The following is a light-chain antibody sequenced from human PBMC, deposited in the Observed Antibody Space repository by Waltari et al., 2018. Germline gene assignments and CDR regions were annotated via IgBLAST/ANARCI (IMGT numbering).Light chain of an antibody. CDR3: QQLNDYPLT. J-gene: IGKJ2*01. V-gene: IGKV1-9*01. CDR2: GAS. CDR1: QGISSY. Sequence: DIQLTQSPSFLSASVGDRVPITCRASQGISSYLTWYQQQPGKVPKLLIYGASTLQSGVPSRFSGSGSGTEFTLTISSLQPEDFATYYCQQLNDYPLTFGQGTKLQIK.